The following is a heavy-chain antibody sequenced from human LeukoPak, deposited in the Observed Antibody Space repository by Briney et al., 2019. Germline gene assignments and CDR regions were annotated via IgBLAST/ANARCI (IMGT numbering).Heavy chain of an antibody. CDR3: ARDMTTYHAFDI. V-gene: IGHV3-48*03. J-gene: IGHJ3*02. Sequence: GGSLRLSCAASGFTFSSYEMTWVRQAPGKGLEWVSYISSSGSTIYYADSVKGRFTISRDNAKNSLSLQMNSLRAEDTAIYYCARDMTTYHAFDIWGQGTMVTVSS. CDR2: ISSSGSTI. CDR1: GFTFSSYE. D-gene: IGHD1-1*01.